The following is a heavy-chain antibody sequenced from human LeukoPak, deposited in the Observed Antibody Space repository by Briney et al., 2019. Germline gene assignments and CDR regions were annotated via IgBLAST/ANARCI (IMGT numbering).Heavy chain of an antibody. J-gene: IGHJ4*02. CDR3: AKWEGVAAAGTNY. V-gene: IGHV3-30*02. CDR2: IRYDGSNK. D-gene: IGHD6-13*01. CDR1: GFTFSTYT. Sequence: GGSLRLSCVASGFTFSTYTMVWVRQAPGKGLEWVAFIRYDGSNKYYADSVKGRFTISRDNSKNTLYLQMNSLRAEDTAVYYCAKWEGVAAAGTNYWGQGTLVTVSS.